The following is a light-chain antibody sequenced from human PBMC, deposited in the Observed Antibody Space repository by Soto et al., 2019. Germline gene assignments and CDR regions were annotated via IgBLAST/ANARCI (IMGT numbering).Light chain of an antibody. Sequence: EIVLTQSPGTLSLSPGERATLSCRASQSVSSSDLAWYQQKPGQAPRLLIYGASSRATGIPDRFSGSASGTDFTLTISGQEPEDFAVYYCQEYGSSRTFGQGTKVEIK. V-gene: IGKV3-20*01. CDR2: GAS. J-gene: IGKJ1*01. CDR3: QEYGSSRT. CDR1: QSVSSSD.